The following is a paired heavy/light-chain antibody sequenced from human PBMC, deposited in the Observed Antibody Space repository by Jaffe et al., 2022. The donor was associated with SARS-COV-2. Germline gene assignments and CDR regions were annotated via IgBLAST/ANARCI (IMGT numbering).Heavy chain of an antibody. V-gene: IGHV4-39*01. J-gene: IGHJ6*02. Sequence: QLQLQESGPGLVKPSETLSLTCTVSGGSISSSSYYWGWIRQPPGKGLEWIGSIYYSGSTYYNPSLKSRVTISVDTSKNQFSLKLSSVTAADTAVYYCARQDHLRYCSSTSCFTHYYGMDVWGQGTTVTVSS. CDR3: ARQDHLRYCSSTSCFTHYYGMDV. CDR2: IYYSGST. CDR1: GGSISSSSYY. D-gene: IGHD2-2*01.
Light chain of an antibody. CDR1: QSLLHSNGYNY. Sequence: DIVMTQSPLSLPVTPGEPASISCRSSQSLLHSNGYNYLDWYLQKPGQSPQLLIYLGSNRASGVPDRFSGSGSGTDFTLKISRVEAEDVGVYYCMQALQTPLTFGPGTKVDIK. J-gene: IGKJ3*01. CDR2: LGS. V-gene: IGKV2-28*01. CDR3: MQALQTPLT.